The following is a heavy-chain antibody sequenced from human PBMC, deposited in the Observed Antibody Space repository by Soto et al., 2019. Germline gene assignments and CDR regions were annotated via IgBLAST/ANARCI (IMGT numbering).Heavy chain of an antibody. D-gene: IGHD2-15*01. CDR3: ARLSVVVAATPHYYYGMDV. CDR2: IYYSGST. CDR1: GGSISSSSYY. V-gene: IGHV4-39*01. Sequence: SETLSLTCHVSGGSISSSSYYWGWIRQPPGKGLEWIGSIYYSGSTYYNPSLKSRVTISVDTSKNQFSLKLSSVTAADTAVYYCARLSVVVAATPHYYYGMDVWGQGTTVTVSS. J-gene: IGHJ6*02.